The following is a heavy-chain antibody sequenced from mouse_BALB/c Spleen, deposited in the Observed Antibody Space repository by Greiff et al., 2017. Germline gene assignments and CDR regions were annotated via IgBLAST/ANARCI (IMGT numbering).Heavy chain of an antibody. V-gene: IGHV2-6-5*01. CDR2: IWGGGST. CDR1: GFSLTDYG. J-gene: IGHJ4*01. D-gene: IGHD2-14*01. Sequence: VQVVESGPGLVAPSQSLSITCTVSGFSLTDYGVSWIRQPPGKGLEWLGVIWGGGSTYYNSALKSRLSISKDNSKSQVFLKMNSLQTDDTAMYYCAKHKAYRYDGGYAMDYWGQGTSVTVSS. CDR3: AKHKAYRYDGGYAMDY.